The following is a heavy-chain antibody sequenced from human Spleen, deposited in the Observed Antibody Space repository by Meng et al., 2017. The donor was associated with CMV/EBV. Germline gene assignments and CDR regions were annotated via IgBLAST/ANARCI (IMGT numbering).Heavy chain of an antibody. V-gene: IGHV3-21*01. J-gene: IGHJ6*02. CDR3: ARAICSSTSPCGMDV. D-gene: IGHD2-2*01. CDR1: GFTFSSYS. Sequence: GGSLRLSCAASGFTFSSYSMNWVRQAPGKGLEWVSSISSSSSYIYYADSVKGRFTISRDNSKNTLYLQMNSLRAEDTAVYYCARAICSSTSPCGMDVWGQGTTVTVSS. CDR2: ISSSSSYI.